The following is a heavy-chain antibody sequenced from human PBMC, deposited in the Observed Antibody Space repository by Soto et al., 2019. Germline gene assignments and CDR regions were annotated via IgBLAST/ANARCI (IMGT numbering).Heavy chain of an antibody. V-gene: IGHV3-30-3*01. J-gene: IGHJ4*02. Sequence: QVQLVESGGGVVQPGRSLRLSCAASGFTFSSYAMHWVRQAPGKGLEWVAVISYDGSNKYYADSVKGRFTISRDNSKNTLYLQMNSLRAEDTAVYYCARVCLQLDPPDYWGQGTLFTVSS. CDR2: ISYDGSNK. CDR3: ARVCLQLDPPDY. D-gene: IGHD1-1*01. CDR1: GFTFSSYA.